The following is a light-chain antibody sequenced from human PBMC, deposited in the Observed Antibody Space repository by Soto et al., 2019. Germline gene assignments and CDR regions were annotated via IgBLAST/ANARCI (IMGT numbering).Light chain of an antibody. J-gene: IGKJ4*01. Sequence: EIVLTQSPGTLSLSPGERVTLSCRTSQSISNNHLAWYQQKPGQAPRLLIHGTSNRATGVPDRFSGSGSGTDFTLTFSRLELEDFAVCYCEYYGTSITFGGGTKVDIK. CDR3: EYYGTSIT. V-gene: IGKV3-20*01. CDR2: GTS. CDR1: QSISNNH.